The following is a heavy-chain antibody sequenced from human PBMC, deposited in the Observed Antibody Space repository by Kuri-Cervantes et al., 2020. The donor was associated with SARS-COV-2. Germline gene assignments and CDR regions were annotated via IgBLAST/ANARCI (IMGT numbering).Heavy chain of an antibody. J-gene: IGHJ4*02. CDR1: GGTFSSYA. D-gene: IGHD3-22*01. CDR2: IIPIFGTA. V-gene: IGHV1-69*05. CDR3: APDRSSGYYSLGGFDY. Sequence: SVKVSCKASGGTFSSYAISWVRQAPGQGLEWMGGIIPIFGTANYAQKFQGRVTITTDESTSTAYMELSSLRSEDTAVYYCAPDRSSGYYSLGGFDYWGQGTLVTVSS.